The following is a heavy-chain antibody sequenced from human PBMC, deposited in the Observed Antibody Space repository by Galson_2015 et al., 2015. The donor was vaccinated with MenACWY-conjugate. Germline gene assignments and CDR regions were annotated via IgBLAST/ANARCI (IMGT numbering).Heavy chain of an antibody. Sequence: SLRLSCAASGFTFSTYWMTWVRQAPGKGLERVANIKPDGSEQYYVDSVKGRFTIPRGNAKNSLFLQMNSLRVEDTAVYYCARGPLKIDHWGPATLVTVSS. J-gene: IGHJ5*02. CDR3: ARGPLKIDH. CDR1: GFTFSTYW. V-gene: IGHV3-7*01. CDR2: IKPDGSEQ.